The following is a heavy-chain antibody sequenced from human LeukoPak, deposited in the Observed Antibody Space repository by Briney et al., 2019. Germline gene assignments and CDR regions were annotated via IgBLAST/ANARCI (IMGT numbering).Heavy chain of an antibody. CDR2: IYYSGST. Sequence: PSETLSLTCTVSGGSISSSSYYWGWIRQPPGKGLEWIGSIYYSGSTYYNPSLKSRVTISVNTSKNQFSLKLSSVTAADTAVYYCASRNSGSYSQLDYWGQGTLVTVSS. D-gene: IGHD3-10*01. V-gene: IGHV4-39*01. CDR1: GGSISSSSYY. CDR3: ASRNSGSYSQLDY. J-gene: IGHJ4*02.